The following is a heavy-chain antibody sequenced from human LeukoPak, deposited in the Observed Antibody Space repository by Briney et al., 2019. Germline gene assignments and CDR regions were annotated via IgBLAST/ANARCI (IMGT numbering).Heavy chain of an antibody. CDR2: IIPIFGTA. CDR1: GGTFSSYA. D-gene: IGHD6-19*01. Sequence: ASVKVSCKDSGGTFSSYAISWVRQAPGQGLEWMGGIIPIFGTANYAQKFQGRVTITADESTSTAYMELSSLRSEDTAVYYCAIFSMKYSSGWPIDYWGQGTLVTVSS. CDR3: AIFSMKYSSGWPIDY. V-gene: IGHV1-69*01. J-gene: IGHJ4*02.